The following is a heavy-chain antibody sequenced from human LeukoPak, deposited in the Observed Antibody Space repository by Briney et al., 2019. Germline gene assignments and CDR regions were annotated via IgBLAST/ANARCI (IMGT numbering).Heavy chain of an antibody. Sequence: ASVKVSCKASGYTFTGYYMHWVRQAPGQGLEGMGWINPNSGGANYAQKFQGRVTMTRDTSISTAYMELSRLRSDDTAVYYCARVPRSYDFWSGYQTFDYWGQGTLVTVSS. CDR1: GYTFTGYY. CDR3: ARVPRSYDFWSGYQTFDY. V-gene: IGHV1-2*02. J-gene: IGHJ4*02. D-gene: IGHD3-3*01. CDR2: INPNSGGA.